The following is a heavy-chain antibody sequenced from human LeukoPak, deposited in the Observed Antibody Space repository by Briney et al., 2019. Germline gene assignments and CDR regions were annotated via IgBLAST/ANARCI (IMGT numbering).Heavy chain of an antibody. V-gene: IGHV3-9*03. CDR2: ISWNSGSI. Sequence: GGSLRLSCAASGFTFSSYGMHWVRQAPGKGLEWVSGISWNSGSIGYADSVKGRFTISRDNAKNSLYLQMNSLRAEDMALYYCAKGGGYDFWSGYYKWGQGTLVTVSS. J-gene: IGHJ4*02. CDR3: AKGGGYDFWSGYYK. CDR1: GFTFSSYG. D-gene: IGHD3-3*01.